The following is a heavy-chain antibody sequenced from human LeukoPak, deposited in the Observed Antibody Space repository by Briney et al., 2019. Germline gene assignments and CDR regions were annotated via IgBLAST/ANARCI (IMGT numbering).Heavy chain of an antibody. J-gene: IGHJ4*01. Sequence: GGSLRPSCAASGFTFSSYAMHWVRQAPGWGLEWVAVISYDGSNKYYAYSAKGQFTISRDNSKNTLYLQMNSLRAEDTAVYYCAREVGQWRAYFYYWGHGTLVTVSS. CDR2: ISYDGSNK. CDR1: GFTFSSYA. D-gene: IGHD6-19*01. V-gene: IGHV3-30-3*01. CDR3: AREVGQWRAYFYY.